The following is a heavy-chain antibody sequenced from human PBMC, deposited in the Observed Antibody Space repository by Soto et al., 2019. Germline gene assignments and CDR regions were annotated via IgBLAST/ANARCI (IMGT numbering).Heavy chain of an antibody. CDR1: GFTFSSYS. D-gene: IGHD2-15*01. J-gene: IGHJ2*01. Sequence: EVQLVESGGGLVKPGGSLRLSCAASGFTFSSYSMNWVRQAPGKGLEWVSSISSSSSYIYYADSVKGRFTISRDNAKNSLYLQMNSLGAEDTAVYYCASLWASCSGGSCYNYWYFDLWGRGTLVTVSS. CDR2: ISSSSSYI. CDR3: ASLWASCSGGSCYNYWYFDL. V-gene: IGHV3-21*01.